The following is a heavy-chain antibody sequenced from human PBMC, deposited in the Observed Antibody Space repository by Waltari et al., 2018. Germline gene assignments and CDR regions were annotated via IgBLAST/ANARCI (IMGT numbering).Heavy chain of an antibody. J-gene: IGHJ4*02. CDR3: ARRFDS. CDR1: GFTFATYG. V-gene: IGHV3-48*01. Sequence: EVQLVESGGGLVQPGGSLRLSCAASGFTFATYGMNWVRQAPGKGLEWVSYITKSGSGMYYADSVRGRFTISRDNAKNSLYLQMNSLRAEDTAVYYCARRFDSWGQGTLVTVSS. CDR2: ITKSGSGM.